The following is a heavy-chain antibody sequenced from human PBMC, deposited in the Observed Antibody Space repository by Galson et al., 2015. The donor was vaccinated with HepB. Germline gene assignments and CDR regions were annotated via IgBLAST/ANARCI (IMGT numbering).Heavy chain of an antibody. V-gene: IGHV3-30*04. Sequence: SLRLSCAASGFTFSSYAMHWVRQAPGKGLEWVAVISYDGSNKYYADSVKGRFTISRDNSKNTLYLQMNSLRAEDTAVYYCARDCASSWYFNHYYGMDVWGNGTTVTVSS. CDR1: GFTFSSYA. CDR3: ARDCASSWYFNHYYGMDV. D-gene: IGHD6-13*01. CDR2: ISYDGSNK. J-gene: IGHJ6*04.